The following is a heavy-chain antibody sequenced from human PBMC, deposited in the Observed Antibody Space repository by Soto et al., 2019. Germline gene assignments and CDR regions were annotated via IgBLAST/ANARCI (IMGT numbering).Heavy chain of an antibody. V-gene: IGHV5-51*01. CDR3: ATSRSGYYYVAAFDI. CDR1: GYSFTSYW. J-gene: IGHJ3*02. Sequence: GESLKISCKGSGYSFTSYWIGWVRQMPGKGLEWMGIIYPGDSDTRYSPSFQGQVTISADKSISTAYLQWSSLKASDTAMYYCATSRSGYYYVAAFDIWGQGTMVTVSS. D-gene: IGHD3-22*01. CDR2: IYPGDSDT.